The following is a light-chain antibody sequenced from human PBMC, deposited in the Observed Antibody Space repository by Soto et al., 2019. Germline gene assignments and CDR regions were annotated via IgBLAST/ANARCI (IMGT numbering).Light chain of an antibody. V-gene: IGLV1-44*01. J-gene: IGLJ3*02. Sequence: QSVLTQPPSASGTPGQRVTVSCSGSSSNIGSNKVNWYQLLPGTAPKLLIYSNNQRPSGVPDRFSGSKSGTSASLAISGLQSEDEADYYCATWDDSLNGWVFGGGTKLTVL. CDR1: SSNIGSNK. CDR2: SNN. CDR3: ATWDDSLNGWV.